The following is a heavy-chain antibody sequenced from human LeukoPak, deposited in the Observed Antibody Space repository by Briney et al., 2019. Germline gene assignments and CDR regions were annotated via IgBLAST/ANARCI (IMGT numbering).Heavy chain of an antibody. CDR1: GFTVSSNY. CDR2: IYSGGST. D-gene: IGHD4-17*01. Sequence: GGSLRLSCAVSGFTVSSNYMSWVRQAPGKGLEWVSVIYSGGSTYYADSVKGRFTISRDNSKNTLYLQMNSLRAEDTAVYYCARDTDLGYWGQGTLVTVSS. CDR3: ARDTDLGY. V-gene: IGHV3-66*01. J-gene: IGHJ4*02.